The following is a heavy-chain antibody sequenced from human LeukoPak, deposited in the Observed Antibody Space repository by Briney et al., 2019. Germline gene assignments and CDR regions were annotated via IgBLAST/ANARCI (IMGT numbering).Heavy chain of an antibody. CDR2: ISSSSGTI. V-gene: IGHV3-48*02. D-gene: IGHD5-12*01. CDR1: RFPFSSYI. CDR3: ARDVRWLRFVFDY. J-gene: IGHJ4*02. Sequence: GGSLRLSCAASRFPFSSYIMNWVRQAPGKGLEWVSYISSSSGTIYYADSVKGRFTISRDNAKNSLYLQMNSLRDEDTAVYCCARDVRWLRFVFDYWGQGTLVTVSS.